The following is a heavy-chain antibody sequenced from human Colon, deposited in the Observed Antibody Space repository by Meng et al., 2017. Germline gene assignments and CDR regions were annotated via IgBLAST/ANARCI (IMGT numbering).Heavy chain of an antibody. D-gene: IGHD3-10*01. Sequence: EVQLVESGGGLVQPGGSLRLSCAASGFTFSNYWMHWVRQAPGKGPVWVSNINTDGSSTHYVASVRGRFTISRDNAKNTLYLQMNSLRAEDTAVYYCAKDLYYGSKDYWGQGTLVTVSS. V-gene: IGHV3-74*01. CDR3: AKDLYYGSKDY. CDR2: INTDGSST. CDR1: GFTFSNYW. J-gene: IGHJ4*02.